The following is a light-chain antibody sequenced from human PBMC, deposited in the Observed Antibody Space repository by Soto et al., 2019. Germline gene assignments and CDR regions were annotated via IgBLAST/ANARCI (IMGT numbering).Light chain of an antibody. CDR2: GAS. CDR3: PQRHSILAIT. CDR1: QSISTY. V-gene: IGKV1-39*01. Sequence: KTQTPCWLPTYEENTVTITCRASQSISTYLNWYQQKPGKAPTVLIYGASNVQSGVPSRFSGSGSGTSFTLTIRSLQPEDFATSYCPQRHSILAITFGKGTRLEIK. J-gene: IGKJ5*01.